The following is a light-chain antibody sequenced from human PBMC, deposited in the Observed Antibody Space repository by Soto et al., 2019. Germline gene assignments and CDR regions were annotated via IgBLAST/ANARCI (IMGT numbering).Light chain of an antibody. CDR1: QSVVEN. Sequence: EVVLTQSPATLSVSPGERATLSCRASQSVVENLAWYQQKPGQAPRLLIYPASTRATGVPDRFSGGGSGTEFTLTIRSLQSEDFAVYYCQQYDKWPPITFGQGTRLEVK. CDR3: QQYDKWPPIT. CDR2: PAS. J-gene: IGKJ5*01. V-gene: IGKV3-15*01.